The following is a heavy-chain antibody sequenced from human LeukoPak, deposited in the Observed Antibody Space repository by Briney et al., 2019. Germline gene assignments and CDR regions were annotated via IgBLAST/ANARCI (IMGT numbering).Heavy chain of an antibody. Sequence: ASVKVSCKASGYTFTSYGISWVRQAPGQGLEWMGWISTYNGNTNYAQKLQDRVTMATGTSTSTAYMELRSLKSDDTAVYYCATTRRSGYVTFDYWGQGTLVTVSS. CDR3: ATTRRSGYVTFDY. V-gene: IGHV1-18*01. D-gene: IGHD5-12*01. CDR1: GYTFTSYG. J-gene: IGHJ4*02. CDR2: ISTYNGNT.